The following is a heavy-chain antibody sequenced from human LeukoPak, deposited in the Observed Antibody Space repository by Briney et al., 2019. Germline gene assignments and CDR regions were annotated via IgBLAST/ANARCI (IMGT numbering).Heavy chain of an antibody. CDR3: ARVHYYDSSGY. CDR1: GFTFSSYE. J-gene: IGHJ4*02. CDR2: ISSSGSTI. V-gene: IGHV3-48*03. D-gene: IGHD3-22*01. Sequence: PGGSLRLSCAASGFTFSSYEMNWVRQAPGKGLEWVSYISSSGSTIYYADSVKGRFTISRDNAKNSLYLQMNSLRAEDTAVYYCARVHYYDSSGYWGQGTLVTVSS.